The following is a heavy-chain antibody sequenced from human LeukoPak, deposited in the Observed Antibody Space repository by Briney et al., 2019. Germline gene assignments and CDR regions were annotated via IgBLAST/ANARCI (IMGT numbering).Heavy chain of an antibody. CDR2: IYYSGST. CDR1: GGSISSYY. CDR3: AREEAQQLAFDY. Sequence: SETLSLTCTVSGGSISSYYWSWIRQPPGKGLEWIGYIYYSGSTNYNPSLKSRVTISVDTSKNQFSLKLSSVTAADTAVYYCAREEAQQLAFDYWGQGTLVTVSS. V-gene: IGHV4-59*01. D-gene: IGHD6-13*01. J-gene: IGHJ4*02.